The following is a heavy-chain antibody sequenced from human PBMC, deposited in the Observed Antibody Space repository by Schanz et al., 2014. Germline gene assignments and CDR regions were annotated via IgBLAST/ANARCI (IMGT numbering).Heavy chain of an antibody. D-gene: IGHD3-16*01. J-gene: IGHJ4*02. CDR1: GFIFNDYY. V-gene: IGHV3-11*04. Sequence: QVQLVESGGGLVKPGGSLRLSCAASGFIFNDYYMNWIRQAPGKGLEWLSYISRDGTTSYYADSVKGRFTISRDNAKNSLYLQMNSLRAEDTAVYYCTRDDFGASDYWGQGTLVTVSS. CDR3: TRDDFGASDY. CDR2: ISRDGTTS.